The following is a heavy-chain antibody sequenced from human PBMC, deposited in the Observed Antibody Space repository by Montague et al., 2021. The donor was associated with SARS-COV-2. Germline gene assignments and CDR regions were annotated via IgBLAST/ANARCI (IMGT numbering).Heavy chain of an antibody. V-gene: IGHV4-59*08. J-gene: IGHJ6*02. Sequence: SETLSLTCAVSGGSIRNYYWSWIRQPPGRGLEWIAYIYDSGNVDCNLSLKSRVTILVDTSKNQFSLKLSSVTAADTAVYYCAAQTGYYYYSLDVWGQGTTATVS. CDR1: GGSIRNYY. D-gene: IGHD7-27*01. CDR2: IYDSGNV. CDR3: AAQTGYYYYSLDV.